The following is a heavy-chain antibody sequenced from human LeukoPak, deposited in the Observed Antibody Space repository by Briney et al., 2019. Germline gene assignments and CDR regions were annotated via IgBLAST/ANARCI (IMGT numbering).Heavy chain of an antibody. Sequence: PSETLSLTCTVSGGSISSYYWSWIRQPPGKGLEWIGYIYYSGSTNYNPSLKSRVTISVDTSKNQFSLKLSSVTAADTAVYYCAREENAVFDYWGQETLVTVSS. CDR3: AREENAVFDY. J-gene: IGHJ4*02. CDR1: GGSISSYY. D-gene: IGHD2-2*01. V-gene: IGHV4-59*01. CDR2: IYYSGST.